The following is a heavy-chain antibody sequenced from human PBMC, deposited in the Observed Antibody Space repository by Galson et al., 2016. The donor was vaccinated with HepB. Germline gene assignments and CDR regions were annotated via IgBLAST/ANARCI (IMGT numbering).Heavy chain of an antibody. CDR1: GYTFTSFG. J-gene: IGHJ6*02. V-gene: IGHV7-4-1*02. CDR2: INTNTGKP. Sequence: SVKVSCKASGYTFTSFGLNWVRQAPGQGLEWMGGINTNTGKPTYAQGFTGQFVFSLDTSVSTAHLQISSLKAEDTAVYYCARTGDYDLWSGNYGGESHYYSLDVWGQGTTVTVSS. D-gene: IGHD3-3*01. CDR3: ARTGDYDLWSGNYGGESHYYSLDV.